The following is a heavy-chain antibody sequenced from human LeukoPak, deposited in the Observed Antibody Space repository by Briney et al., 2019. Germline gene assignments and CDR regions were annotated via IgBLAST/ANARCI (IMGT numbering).Heavy chain of an antibody. CDR1: GYSINSGYY. V-gene: IGHV4-38-2*01. D-gene: IGHD4-17*01. CDR2: IYHCGTT. Sequence: SETLSLTCAVSGYSINSGYYWGWIRQPPGKGLEWIGSIYHCGTTYYNPSLKSRVTISVDTSKNQFSLKLSSVTAADTAVYYCARLKSFSGYFGVFDIWGQGTMVTVSS. CDR3: ARLKSFSGYFGVFDI. J-gene: IGHJ3*02.